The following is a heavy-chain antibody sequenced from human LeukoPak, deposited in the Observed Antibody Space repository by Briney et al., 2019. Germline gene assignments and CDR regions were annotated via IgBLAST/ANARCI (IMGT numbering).Heavy chain of an antibody. V-gene: IGHV1-2*02. CDR1: GNTFTGYY. Sequence: ASVKVSCKASGNTFTGYYMHWVRQAPGQGLEWMGWINPNSGGTNYAQKFQGRVTMTRDTSISTAYMELSRLRSDDTAVYYCARAWNDVWDYFDYWGQGTLVTVSS. J-gene: IGHJ4*02. D-gene: IGHD1-1*01. CDR2: INPNSGGT. CDR3: ARAWNDVWDYFDY.